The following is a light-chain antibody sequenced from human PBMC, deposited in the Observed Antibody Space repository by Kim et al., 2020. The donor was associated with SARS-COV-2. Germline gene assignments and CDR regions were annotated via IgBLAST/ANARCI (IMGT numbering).Light chain of an antibody. V-gene: IGLV3-1*01. CDR1: KLADKY. J-gene: IGLJ1*01. CDR2: QDS. CDR3: QAWDSSTEV. Sequence: SVSPGQTASITCSGDKLADKYACWYQQKPGQSPVLVIYQDSKRPSGIPERFSGSNSGNTATLTISGTQAMDEADYYCQAWDSSTEVFGTGTKVTVL.